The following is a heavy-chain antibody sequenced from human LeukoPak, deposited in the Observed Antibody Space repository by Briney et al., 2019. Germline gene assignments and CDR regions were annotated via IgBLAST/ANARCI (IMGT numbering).Heavy chain of an antibody. D-gene: IGHD4-17*01. CDR1: GGSISSYY. CDR3: ARHPPGDYGDYVLDY. J-gene: IGHJ4*02. CDR2: IYYSGST. V-gene: IGHV4-59*08. Sequence: SETLSLTCTVSGGSISSYYWSWIRQPPGKGLEWIGYIYYSGSTNYNPSLKSRVTISVDTSKNQFSLKLSPVTAADTAVYYCARHPPGDYGDYVLDYWGQGTLVTVSS.